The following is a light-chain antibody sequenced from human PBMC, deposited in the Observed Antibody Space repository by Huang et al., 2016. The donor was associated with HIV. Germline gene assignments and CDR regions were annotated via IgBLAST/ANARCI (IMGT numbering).Light chain of an antibody. CDR3: QQSDNWPST. V-gene: IGKV3-11*01. J-gene: IGKJ4*01. CDR2: DAS. Sequence: EIVLTQSPATLSLSPGERATLSCRASQSVSSKLVWYQQKPGQAPRLLIYDASDRATGIPARFSGSGSGTDFTLTINSLEPEDFAVYYCQQSDNWPSTFGGGTKVEIK. CDR1: QSVSSK.